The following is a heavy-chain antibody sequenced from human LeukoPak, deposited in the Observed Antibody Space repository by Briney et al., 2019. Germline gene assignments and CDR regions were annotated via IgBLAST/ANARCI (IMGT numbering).Heavy chain of an antibody. CDR3: ARDYYDSSGYYYVIDY. CDR2: INPNSGGT. J-gene: IGHJ4*02. D-gene: IGHD3-22*01. CDR1: GSTFTGYY. Sequence: GASVKVSCKASGSTFTGYYMHWVRQAPGQGLEWMGWINPNSGGTNYAQKFQGRVTMTRDTSISTAYMELSRLRSDDTAVYYCARDYYDSSGYYYVIDYWGQGTLVTVSS. V-gene: IGHV1-2*02.